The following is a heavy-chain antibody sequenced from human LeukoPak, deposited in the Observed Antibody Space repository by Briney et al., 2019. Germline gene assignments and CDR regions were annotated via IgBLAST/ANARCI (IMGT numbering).Heavy chain of an antibody. CDR2: ISSSSNYI. CDR3: ARDRSSVAGIIFDY. CDR1: GFTFSSYS. D-gene: IGHD6-19*01. J-gene: IGHJ4*02. V-gene: IGHV3-21*01. Sequence: GGSLRLSCAASGFTFSSYSMHWVRQAPGKGLEWVSCISSSSNYIYYADSVKGRFTISRDNAKNSLYLQMNSLRAEDTAVYYCARDRSSVAGIIFDYWGQGTLVTVSS.